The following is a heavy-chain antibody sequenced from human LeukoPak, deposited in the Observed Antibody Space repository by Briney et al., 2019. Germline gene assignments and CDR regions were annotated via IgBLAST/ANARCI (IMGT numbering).Heavy chain of an antibody. V-gene: IGHV1-2*02. CDR2: IKPNSAGT. CDR3: ASYSSSWYGAA. D-gene: IGHD6-13*01. J-gene: IGHJ5*02. Sequence: ASVKVSCTAPGYTFSGSFMHWVRQAPGQGLEWMGWIKPNSAGTRYAQKFQGRFTMTRDTSINTAYMELSWLTSDDTAVYYCASYSSSWYGAAWGQGTLVTVSS. CDR1: GYTFSGSF.